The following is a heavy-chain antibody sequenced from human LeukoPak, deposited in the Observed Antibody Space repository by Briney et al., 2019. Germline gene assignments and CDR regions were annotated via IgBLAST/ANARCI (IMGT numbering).Heavy chain of an antibody. CDR2: MNPNSGNT. Sequence: ASVKVSCKASGYTFTSYDINWVRQATGQGLEWMGWMNPNSGNTGYAQKFQGRVTMTRNTSIRTAYMELSSLRSEDTAVYYCVSPGVYYDSSDYYPFDYWGQGTLVTVSS. J-gene: IGHJ4*02. CDR1: GYTFTSYD. CDR3: VSPGVYYDSSDYYPFDY. V-gene: IGHV1-8*01. D-gene: IGHD3-22*01.